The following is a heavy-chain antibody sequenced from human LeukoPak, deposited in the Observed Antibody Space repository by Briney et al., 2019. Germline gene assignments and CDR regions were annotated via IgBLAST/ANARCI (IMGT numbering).Heavy chain of an antibody. V-gene: IGHV3-23*01. J-gene: IGHJ4*02. Sequence: GGSLRLSCAASGFTFSNYAMSWVRQAPGKGLEWVSGISGSDGATYYADSVKGRFTISRDNSKNTLYLQMNGLRAEDTAVYYCAKDSAKKYDDYWSQGTLVTVSS. CDR3: AKDSAKKYDDY. CDR1: GFTFSNYA. D-gene: IGHD2/OR15-2a*01. CDR2: ISGSDGAT.